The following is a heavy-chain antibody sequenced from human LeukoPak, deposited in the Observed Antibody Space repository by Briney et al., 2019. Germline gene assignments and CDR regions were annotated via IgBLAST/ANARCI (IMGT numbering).Heavy chain of an antibody. CDR3: ARRSEFGVLYYMDI. J-gene: IGHJ6*03. CDR2: ISGSSGTI. D-gene: IGHD3-16*01. V-gene: IGHV3-48*01. CDR1: GFTFSSYS. Sequence: GGSLRLSCVASGFTFSSYSMNWVRQAPGKGLEWVSYISGSSGTIYYADSVKGRFTNSRDNAKNSLYLQMNSLRAEDTAVYYCARRSEFGVLYYMDIWGKGTTVTVSS.